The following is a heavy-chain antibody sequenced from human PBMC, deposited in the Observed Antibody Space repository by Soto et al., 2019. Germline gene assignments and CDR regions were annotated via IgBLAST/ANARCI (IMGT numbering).Heavy chain of an antibody. V-gene: IGHV3-23*01. CDR2: ISGSGGST. D-gene: IGHD5-12*01. CDR3: AKGWYSGYDTFFDY. J-gene: IGHJ4*02. CDR1: GFTFSSYA. Sequence: VGSLRLSCAASGFTFSSYAMSWVRQAPGKGLEWVSAISGSGGSTYYADSVKGRFTISRDNSKNTLYLQMNSLRAEDTAVYYCAKGWYSGYDTFFDYWGQGTLVTVSS.